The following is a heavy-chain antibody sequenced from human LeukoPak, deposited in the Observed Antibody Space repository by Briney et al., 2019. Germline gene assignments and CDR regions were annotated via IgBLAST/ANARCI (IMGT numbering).Heavy chain of an antibody. Sequence: SETLSLTCAVYGGSFSGYYWSWIRQHPGKGLEWIGEINHSGSTNYNPSLKSRVTISVDTSKNQFSLKLSSVTAADTAVYYCARGGWLQLNAFDIWGQGTMVTVPS. V-gene: IGHV4-34*01. J-gene: IGHJ3*02. D-gene: IGHD5-24*01. CDR1: GGSFSGYY. CDR2: INHSGST. CDR3: ARGGWLQLNAFDI.